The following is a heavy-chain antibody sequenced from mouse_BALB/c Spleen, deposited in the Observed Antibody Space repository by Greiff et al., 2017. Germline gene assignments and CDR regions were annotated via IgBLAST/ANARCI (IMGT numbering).Heavy chain of an antibody. CDR3: ARGSGGSSYVSWFAY. V-gene: IGHV5-6-5*01. CDR1: GFTFSSYA. Sequence: EVKLEESGGGLVKPGGSLKLSCAASGFTFSSYAMSWVRQTPEKRLEWVASISSGGSTYYPDSVKGRFTISRDNARNILYLQMSSLRSEDTAMYYCARGSGGSSYVSWFAYWGQGTLVTVSA. D-gene: IGHD1-1*01. CDR2: ISSGGST. J-gene: IGHJ3*01.